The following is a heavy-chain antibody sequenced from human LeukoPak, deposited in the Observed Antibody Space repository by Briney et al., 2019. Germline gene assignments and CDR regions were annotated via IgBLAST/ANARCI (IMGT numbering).Heavy chain of an antibody. Sequence: PGRSLTLSCAASGFTFSSDAMSWVRHAPGKRLESVSAISGSGGSTYYADSVKGRFTISRDNSKNTLYLQMNSLRAEDTAVYYCAKEVFGRYFDPHLDYWGQGTLVTVSS. D-gene: IGHD3-9*01. J-gene: IGHJ4*02. CDR3: AKEVFGRYFDPHLDY. CDR1: GFTFSSDA. V-gene: IGHV3-23*01. CDR2: ISGSGGST.